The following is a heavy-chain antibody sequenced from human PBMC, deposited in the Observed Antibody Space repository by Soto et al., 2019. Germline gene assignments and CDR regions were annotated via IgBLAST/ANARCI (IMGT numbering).Heavy chain of an antibody. V-gene: IGHV4-39*01. CDR3: ARLTYSHGYYFDY. CDR2: WYYSGST. Sequence: PSETLSLTCTVSGGSISSSDYYWGWIRQPPGKGLEWIGSWYYSGSTYYNPSLKSRVTISADTPKNQFSLKVTSVTAADTAVYYCARLTYSHGYYFDYWGQGTLVTVSS. CDR1: GGSISSSDYY. J-gene: IGHJ4*02. D-gene: IGHD5-18*01.